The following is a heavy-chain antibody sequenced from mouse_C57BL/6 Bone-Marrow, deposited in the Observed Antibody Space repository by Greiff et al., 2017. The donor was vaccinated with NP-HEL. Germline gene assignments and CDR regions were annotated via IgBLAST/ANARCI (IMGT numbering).Heavy chain of an antibody. D-gene: IGHD4-1*01. CDR2: ISDGGSYT. CDR1: GFTFSSYA. J-gene: IGHJ2*01. V-gene: IGHV5-4*01. CDR3: ARDWGYFDY. Sequence: DVKLVESGGGLVKPGGSLKLSCAASGFTFSSYAMSWVRQTPEKRLEWVATISDGGSYTYYPDNVKGRFTISRDNAKNNPYLQMSHLKSEDTAMYYCARDWGYFDYWGQGTTLTVSS.